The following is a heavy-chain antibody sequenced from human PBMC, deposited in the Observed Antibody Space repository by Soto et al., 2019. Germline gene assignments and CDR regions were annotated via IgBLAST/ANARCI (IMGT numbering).Heavy chain of an antibody. D-gene: IGHD2-15*01. J-gene: IGHJ5*02. CDR2: IYHSGST. CDR3: ARDLRGGDSYNWFDP. CDR1: GGSISSGGYS. Sequence: SETLSLTCAVSGGSISSGGYSWSWIRQPPGKGLEWIGYIYHSGSTYYNPSLKSRVTISVDRSKNQLSLKLSSVTAADTAVYYCARDLRGGDSYNWFDPWGQGTLVTVSS. V-gene: IGHV4-30-2*01.